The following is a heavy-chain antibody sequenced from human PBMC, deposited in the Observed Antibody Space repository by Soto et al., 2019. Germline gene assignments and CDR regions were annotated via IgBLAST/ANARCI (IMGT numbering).Heavy chain of an antibody. D-gene: IGHD1-20*01. V-gene: IGHV4-59*12. CDR2: IYYSGST. J-gene: IGHJ6*02. CDR1: GGSISSYY. CDR3: ARDNWNENYYYYYYGMDV. Sequence: SETLSLTCTVSGGSISSYYWSWIRQPPGKGLEWIGYIYYSGSTNYNPSLKSRVTISVDTSKNQFPLKLSSVTAADTAVYYCARDNWNENYYYYYYGMDVWGQGTTVTVSS.